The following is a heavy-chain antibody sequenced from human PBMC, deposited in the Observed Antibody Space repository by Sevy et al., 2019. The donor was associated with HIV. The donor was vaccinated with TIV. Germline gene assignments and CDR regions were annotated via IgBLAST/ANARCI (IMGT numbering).Heavy chain of an antibody. V-gene: IGHV3-23*01. CDR1: GFDFSIYS. CDR2: LPFGCGKI. CDR3: ESEGSTKPYDY. J-gene: IGHJ4*02. D-gene: IGHD2-8*01. Sequence: GGSLRLSCAASGFDFSIYSMSWVHQAPGKALEWVSTLPFGCGKINYADSVKGRFTISRDNSKSSVYLQLNNMRVEDTAVYYCESEGSTKPYDYWGQGTLVTVSS.